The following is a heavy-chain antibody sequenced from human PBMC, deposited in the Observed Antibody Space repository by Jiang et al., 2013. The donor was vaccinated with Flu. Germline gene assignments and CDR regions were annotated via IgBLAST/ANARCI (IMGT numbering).Heavy chain of an antibody. Sequence: RSLRLSCAASGFTFSSYAMHWVRQAPGKGPEWVAVISYDGSNKYYADSVKGRFTISRDNSKNTLYLQMNSLRAEDTAVYYCAREGRITIFGVPPYGMDVWGQGTTVTVSS. J-gene: IGHJ6*02. CDR1: GFTFSSYA. CDR3: AREGRITIFGVPPYGMDV. V-gene: IGHV3-30-3*01. D-gene: IGHD3-3*01. CDR2: ISYDGSNK.